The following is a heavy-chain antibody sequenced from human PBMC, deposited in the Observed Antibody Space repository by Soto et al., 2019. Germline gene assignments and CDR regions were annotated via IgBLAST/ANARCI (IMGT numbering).Heavy chain of an antibody. V-gene: IGHV1-69*01. CDR3: ARDDIGYSGGSTCVGFAS. J-gene: IGHJ5*01. CDR1: GGIFNNNA. CDR2: ITPIIDTP. Sequence: QVQLVQSGAEVKMPGSSVRVSCKASGGIFNNNAFSWVRQAPGQGLEWMGGITPIIDTPTYAQRFQDRVTFSEDESTSTAYMDLGSMTPEHSAGYYCARDDIGYSGGSTCVGFASWGHRTMVLVSS. D-gene: IGHD2-21*01.